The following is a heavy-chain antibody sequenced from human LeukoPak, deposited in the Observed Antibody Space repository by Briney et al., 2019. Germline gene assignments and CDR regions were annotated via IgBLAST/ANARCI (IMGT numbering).Heavy chain of an antibody. CDR2: INPSGGST. D-gene: IGHD3-10*01. V-gene: IGHV1-46*01. CDR1: GYTFTSYY. CDR3: AREVLLWFGELWDPGYYYGMDV. Sequence: AASVKVSCKASGYTFTSYYMHWVRQAPGQGLEWMGIINPSGGSTSYAQKFQGRVTMTRDTSTSTVYMELSSLRSEDTAVYYCAREVLLWFGELWDPGYYYGMDVWGQGTTVTVSS. J-gene: IGHJ6*02.